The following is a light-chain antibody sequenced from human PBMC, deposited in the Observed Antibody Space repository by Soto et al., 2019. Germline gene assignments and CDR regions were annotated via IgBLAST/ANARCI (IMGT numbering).Light chain of an antibody. CDR2: EVS. V-gene: IGLV2-14*01. J-gene: IGLJ2*01. CDR1: SSDVGAYNF. Sequence: QSALTQPASLSGSPGQSITISCSGTSSDVGAYNFVSWYQQHPGKAPKLIIYEVSDRPSGLSNRFSGSKSGNVASLTISRLQAEDEADYYCSSYTSISTQVFGGGTKLTVL. CDR3: SSYTSISTQV.